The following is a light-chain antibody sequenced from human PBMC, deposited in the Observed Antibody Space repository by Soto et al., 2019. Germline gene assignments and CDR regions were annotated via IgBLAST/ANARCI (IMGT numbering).Light chain of an antibody. CDR3: QKYNSPPRT. V-gene: IGKV1-27*01. J-gene: IGKJ1*01. Sequence: DIQMPQSPSSLSASVGDRVTITCRASQGISNYLAWYQQKPGKVPKLLIYAASTLQSGVPSRFSGIGSGTDFTLTISSLQPEDVATYYCQKYNSPPRTFGQGTKVEIK. CDR2: AAS. CDR1: QGISNY.